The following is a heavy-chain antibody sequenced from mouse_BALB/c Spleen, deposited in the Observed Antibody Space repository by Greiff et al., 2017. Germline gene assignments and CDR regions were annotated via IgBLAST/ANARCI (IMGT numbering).Heavy chain of an antibody. CDR1: GFTFSSYG. V-gene: IGHV5-6-3*01. D-gene: IGHD6-1*01. CDR2: INSNGGST. Sequence: EVQGVESGGGLVQPGGSLKLSCAASGFTFSSYGMSWVRQTPDKRLELVATINSNGGSTYYPDSVKGRFTISRDNAKNTLYLQMSSLKSEDTAMYYCARVGSLWYFDYWGQGTTLTVSS. CDR3: ARVGSLWYFDY. J-gene: IGHJ2*01.